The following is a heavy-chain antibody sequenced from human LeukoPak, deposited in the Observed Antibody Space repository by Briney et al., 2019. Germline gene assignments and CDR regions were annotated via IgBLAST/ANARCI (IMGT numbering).Heavy chain of an antibody. CDR1: GFTFSSYA. Sequence: PGGSLRLSCAASGFTFSSYAMSWVRQAPGKGLEWVSAISGSGGSTYYADSVKGRFTISRDNAKNTLYLQMNSLRAEDTAVYYCARVRGATNIFFRDAFDIWGQGTMVTVSS. D-gene: IGHD5-12*01. J-gene: IGHJ3*02. V-gene: IGHV3-23*01. CDR3: ARVRGATNIFFRDAFDI. CDR2: ISGSGGST.